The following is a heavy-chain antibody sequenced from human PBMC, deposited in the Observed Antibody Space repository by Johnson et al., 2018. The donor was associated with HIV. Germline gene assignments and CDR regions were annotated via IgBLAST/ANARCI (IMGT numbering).Heavy chain of an antibody. CDR3: GRDMSSRWGMGDACDI. Sequence: QMQLVESGGGVVQPGRSLRLSCAASGFTFSSYAMHWVRQAPGKGLEWVAVISYDGSNKYYADSVKGRLTISRDNSKNTLYLQMSSLRAEDTDMYYCGRDMSSRWGMGDACDIWGQGTMVTVSS. D-gene: IGHD6-13*01. V-gene: IGHV3-30*04. CDR1: GFTFSSYA. J-gene: IGHJ3*02. CDR2: ISYDGSNK.